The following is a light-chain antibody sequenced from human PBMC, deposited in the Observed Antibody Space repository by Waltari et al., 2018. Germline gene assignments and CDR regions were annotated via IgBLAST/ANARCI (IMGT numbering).Light chain of an antibody. J-gene: IGKJ4*01. V-gene: IGKV3-15*01. CDR2: NAS. Sequence: EIVMTQSPATLSVSPGERATLSCRASQSVSNALAWYQQKPGQVPRILIYNASTRATGIPARFSGSGSGTDFTLTISSLQSEDFAVYYCQQFNNRLLLSFGGGTKVEIK. CDR1: QSVSNA. CDR3: QQFNNRLLLS.